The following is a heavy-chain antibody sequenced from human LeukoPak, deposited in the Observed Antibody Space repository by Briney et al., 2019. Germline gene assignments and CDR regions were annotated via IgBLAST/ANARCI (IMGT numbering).Heavy chain of an antibody. V-gene: IGHV3-7*01. CDR2: INQDGSEK. CDR3: ARPSLTLYGGYPDYGEYPPDY. J-gene: IGHJ4*02. D-gene: IGHD4-17*01. CDR1: EFTFTTYW. Sequence: GGSLRLSCAASEFTFTTYWMSWVRQAPGRGLEWVANINQDGSEKYYVDSVKGRFTISRDNAKSSLYLQMNSLRAEDKAVYYCARPSLTLYGGYPDYGEYPPDYWGQGTLVTVSS.